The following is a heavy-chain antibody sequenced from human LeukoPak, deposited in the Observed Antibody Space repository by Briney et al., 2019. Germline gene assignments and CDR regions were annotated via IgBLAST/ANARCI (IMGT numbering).Heavy chain of an antibody. CDR3: ARDQVECTGGTCQSRVGFDF. CDR2: VYHSGRS. V-gene: IGHV4-31*03. CDR1: GDSISNGVKY. Sequence: PSETLSLTCPVSGDSISNGVKYWRWLRQHPGRGLEWLGYVYHSGRSYYNPSLKSRITMSVDTSKNQFSLNLSSVTAADTAVYYCARDQVECTGGTCQSRVGFDFWAREPWSPS. D-gene: IGHD2-8*02. J-gene: IGHJ4*02.